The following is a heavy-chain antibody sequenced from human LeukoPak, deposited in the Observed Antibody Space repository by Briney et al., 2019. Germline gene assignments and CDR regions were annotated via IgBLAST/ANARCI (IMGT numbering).Heavy chain of an antibody. V-gene: IGHV3-23*01. CDR1: GFSVSSNY. J-gene: IGHJ4*02. CDR2: ITGSGGST. Sequence: TGRSLRLSCAASGFSVSSNYMTWVRQAPGKGLEWVSAITGSGGSTYYADSVKGRFTISRDNSKTTLYLQMNSLRAEDTAVYYCAKPLEGGGGDCFDYWGQGTLVTVSS. D-gene: IGHD2-21*01. CDR3: AKPLEGGGGDCFDY.